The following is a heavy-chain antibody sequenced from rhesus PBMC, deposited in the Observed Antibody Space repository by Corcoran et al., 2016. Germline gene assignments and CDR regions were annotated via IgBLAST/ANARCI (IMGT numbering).Heavy chain of an antibody. J-gene: IGHJ6*01. CDR3: TRDWISVVITTPYGLDS. Sequence: EVQLVESGGGLVQPGGSLRLSCAASGFTFSSYDMSWVRQAPGKGLEWVSYISYTRKTIYYPDSVKGRFTSARENAKNPLFLQMSSLRVEDTAVYYCTRDWISVVITTPYGLDSWGQGVVVTVSS. CDR1: GFTFSSYD. CDR2: ISYTRKTI. D-gene: IGHD3-16*01. V-gene: IGHV3-136*01.